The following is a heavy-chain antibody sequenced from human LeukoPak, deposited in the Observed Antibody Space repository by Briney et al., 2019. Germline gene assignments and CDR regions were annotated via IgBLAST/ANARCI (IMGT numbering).Heavy chain of an antibody. Sequence: SETLSLTCTVSGVSISSNNYWAWIRQPPGMGLAWIGTIHYSGTTYSTPSLRSRVTFSVDTSKNQFSLRLSSVTAADTAVYYCARHEEEDGYNAKTLDYWGQGTLVTVSS. D-gene: IGHD5-24*01. CDR3: ARHEEEDGYNAKTLDY. V-gene: IGHV4-39*01. CDR1: GVSISSNNY. CDR2: IHYSGTT. J-gene: IGHJ4*02.